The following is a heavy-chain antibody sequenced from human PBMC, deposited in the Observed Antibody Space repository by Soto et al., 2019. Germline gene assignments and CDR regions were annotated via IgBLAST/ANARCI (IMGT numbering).Heavy chain of an antibody. CDR3: ARKWGTYSSASLDY. V-gene: IGHV3-30*04. CDR1: GFSFTHYT. CDR2: MSYDGTNE. D-gene: IGHD6-19*01. Sequence: GGSLRLSCAASGFSFTHYTINWVRQAPGKGLGWVAVMSYDGTNEYYADSVKGRFTISRDNSKSTVYLQMNSLTPEDTALYYCARKWGTYSSASLDYWGLGTLVTVSS. J-gene: IGHJ4*02.